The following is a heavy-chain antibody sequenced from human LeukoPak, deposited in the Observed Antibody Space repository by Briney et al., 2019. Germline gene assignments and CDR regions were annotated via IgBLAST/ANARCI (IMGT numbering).Heavy chain of an antibody. CDR1: GYTFTSYD. CDR3: AGTVVGAPDPYYYYYMDV. Sequence: ASVKVSCKASGYTFTSYDINWVRQATGQGLEWMGWMNPNSGNTGYAQKFQGRVTITRNTSISTAYMELSSLRSEDTVVYYCAGTVVGAPDPYYYYYMDVWGKGTTVTVSS. CDR2: MNPNSGNT. J-gene: IGHJ6*03. D-gene: IGHD1-26*01. V-gene: IGHV1-8*03.